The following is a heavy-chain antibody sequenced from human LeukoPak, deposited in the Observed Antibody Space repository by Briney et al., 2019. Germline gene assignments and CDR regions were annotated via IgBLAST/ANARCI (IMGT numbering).Heavy chain of an antibody. J-gene: IGHJ5*02. CDR3: ARVYSTIFGVVRNWFDP. V-gene: IGHV3-21*01. Sequence: GGSLRLSCAASGFTCSSYTMNWVRQAPGKGLEWVSSISSSSSYIYYADSVKGRFTISRDNAKNSLYLQMNSLRAEDTAVYYCARVYSTIFGVVRNWFDPWGQGTLVTVSS. D-gene: IGHD3-3*01. CDR2: ISSSSSYI. CDR1: GFTCSSYT.